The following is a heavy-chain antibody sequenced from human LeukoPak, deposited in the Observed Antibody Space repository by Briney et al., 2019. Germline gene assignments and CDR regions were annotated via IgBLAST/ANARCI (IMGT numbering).Heavy chain of an antibody. CDR1: GGSISSYY. Sequence: PSETLSLTCTVSGGSISSYYWSWIRQPAGKGLEWTGRIYTSGSTNYNPSLKSRVTMSVDTSKNQFSLKLSSVTAADTAVYYCARNPAMLSSSYMDVWGKGTTVTVSS. CDR2: IYTSGST. D-gene: IGHD2-8*01. CDR3: ARNPAMLSSSYMDV. J-gene: IGHJ6*03. V-gene: IGHV4-4*07.